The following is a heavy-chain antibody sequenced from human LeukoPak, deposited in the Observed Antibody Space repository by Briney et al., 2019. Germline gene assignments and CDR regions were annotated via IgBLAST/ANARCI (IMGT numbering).Heavy chain of an antibody. D-gene: IGHD3-9*01. J-gene: IGHJ5*02. CDR2: ISGSGGST. CDR3: AKGLMSGYYDILTGLA. CDR1: GFTLSSYA. Sequence: GGSLRLSCAASGFTLSSYAMSWVRQAPGKGLEWVSAISGSGGSTYYADSVKGRFTISRDNSKNTLYLQMNSLRAEDTAVYYCAKGLMSGYYDILTGLAWGQGTLVTVSS. V-gene: IGHV3-23*01.